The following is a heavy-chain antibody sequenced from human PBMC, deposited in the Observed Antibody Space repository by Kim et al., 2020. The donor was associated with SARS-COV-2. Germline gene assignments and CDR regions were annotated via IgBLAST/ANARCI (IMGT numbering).Heavy chain of an antibody. J-gene: IGHJ6*02. CDR2: IYQSGST. Sequence: SETLSLTCAVYGGSFSGYYWSWIRQCPGKGLEWIGKIYQSGSTNYNPSLKSRVTISVETSKNQFSLKLSAGTAADTGFYYCARGRAGVVPAPILGIGPHYDYVIMDVWAHGTPVTVSS. V-gene: IGHV4-34*01. D-gene: IGHD2-2*02. CDR3: ARGRAGVVPAPILGIGPHYDYVIMDV. CDR1: GGSFSGYY.